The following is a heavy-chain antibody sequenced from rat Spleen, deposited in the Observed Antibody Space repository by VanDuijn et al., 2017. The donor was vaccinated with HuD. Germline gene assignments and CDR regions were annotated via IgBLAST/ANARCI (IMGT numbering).Heavy chain of an antibody. D-gene: IGHD1-2*01. Sequence: QVQLKESGPGLVQPSQTLSLTCTVSGLSLTSNSVSWIRQPPGKGLEWMGVIWSNGGTDYNSAIKSRLSISRDTSKSQVFLKMNSLQTEDTAMYFCAKDHDYSSYVMDVWGQGASVTVSS. CDR2: IWSNGGT. V-gene: IGHV2-47*01. CDR1: GLSLTSNS. J-gene: IGHJ4*01. CDR3: AKDHDYSSYVMDV.